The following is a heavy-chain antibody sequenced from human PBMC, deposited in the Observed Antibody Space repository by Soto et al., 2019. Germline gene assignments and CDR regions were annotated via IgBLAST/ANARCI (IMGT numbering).Heavy chain of an antibody. CDR2: IYYSGTT. V-gene: IGHV4-59*01. CDR3: ASGRGGTYNAFDI. J-gene: IGHJ3*02. Sequence: QVQLREPGPGLVKPSETLSLTCTVSSGSIGTYFWSWIRQPPGKGLEWIGYIYYSGTTNYNPSLKSRVTIFLDTSKNQFSLRLSSVTAADTAFYYCASGRGGTYNAFDIWGQGTLVTVSS. CDR1: SGSIGTYF. D-gene: IGHD1-26*01.